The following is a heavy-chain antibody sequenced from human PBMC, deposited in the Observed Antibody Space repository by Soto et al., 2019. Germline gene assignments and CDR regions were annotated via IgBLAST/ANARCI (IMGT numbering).Heavy chain of an antibody. J-gene: IGHJ4*02. CDR1: GFTFSSYW. D-gene: IGHD1-26*01. V-gene: IGHV3-74*01. CDR3: ARVGYYYQLDY. Sequence: EVQLVESGGGLVQPGGSLRLSCAASGFTFSSYWMHWVRQAPGKGLVWVSRIRSDGITTNYADSVKGRFTISRDNAKNTLYWQMNSLRAEDTAVYYCARVGYYYQLDYWGQGTLVTVSS. CDR2: IRSDGITT.